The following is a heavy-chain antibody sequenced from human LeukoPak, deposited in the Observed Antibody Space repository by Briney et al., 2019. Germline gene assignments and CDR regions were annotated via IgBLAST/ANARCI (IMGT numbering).Heavy chain of an antibody. D-gene: IGHD3-16*01. CDR3: ASHVLPDRLN. Sequence: SETLSLTCTVSGGSISSYYWSWIRQPPGKGLEFIGYIYYSGSTNYNPSLKSRVTISVDTSKNQFSLKLSSVTAADAAVYFCASHVLPDRLNWGQGTLVTVSS. J-gene: IGHJ4*02. CDR2: IYYSGST. CDR1: GGSISSYY. V-gene: IGHV4-59*08.